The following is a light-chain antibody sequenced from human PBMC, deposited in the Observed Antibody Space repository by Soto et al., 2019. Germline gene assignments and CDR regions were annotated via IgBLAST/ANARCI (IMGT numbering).Light chain of an antibody. CDR3: AAWDHSLNGHV. CDR2: DDE. CDR1: SSNIGSNA. V-gene: IGLV1-36*01. J-gene: IGLJ1*01. Sequence: QSVMTQPPSVSEAPGQRVTISCSGSSSNIGSNAVNWYQHVPGAAPKLLIYDDELLSSGVPARFSGSKSGISASLAISGLQSEDEGDYYCAAWDHSLNGHVFGSGTKLTVL.